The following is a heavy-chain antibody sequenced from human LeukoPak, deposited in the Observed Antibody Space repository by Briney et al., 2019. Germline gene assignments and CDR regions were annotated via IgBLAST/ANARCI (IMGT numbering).Heavy chain of an antibody. CDR3: EKGLGGGYGIFDY. CDR1: GFTFSSYD. D-gene: IGHD5-12*01. V-gene: IGHV3-33*06. J-gene: IGHJ4*02. CDR2: IWYDGRNK. Sequence: PGGPLRLSCAASGFTFSSYDMHWVREAPGKALEGVAVIWYDGRNKYYADSVKARFTISRDNSKNTLYLQMKSLRAEDAAVYYCEKGLGGGYGIFDYWGQGTLVTVSS.